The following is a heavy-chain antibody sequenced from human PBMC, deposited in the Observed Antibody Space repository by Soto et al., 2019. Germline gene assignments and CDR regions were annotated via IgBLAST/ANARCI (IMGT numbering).Heavy chain of an antibody. Sequence: SVKVSCKTSGFTFSRSAVQWVRQARGQRLEWMGWIVVGSGNTKYAQKFQERVTITRDMSTSTAHMELSSLISEDTAVYYCAADLYSGGSCCSFDIWGQGTMVTVSS. CDR3: AADLYSGGSCCSFDI. V-gene: IGHV1-58*01. CDR1: GFTFSRSA. D-gene: IGHD2-15*01. J-gene: IGHJ3*02. CDR2: IVVGSGNT.